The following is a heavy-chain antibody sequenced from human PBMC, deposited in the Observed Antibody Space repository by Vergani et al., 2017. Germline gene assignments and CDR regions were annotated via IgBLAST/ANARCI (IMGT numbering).Heavy chain of an antibody. Sequence: QVQLVQSGAEVKKPGASVKVSCKAPGYTFTSYDINWVRQATGQGLEWMGWMNPNSGNTGYAQKFQGRVTMTRNTSISTAYMELSSLRSEDTAVYYCARGGYSSGWNYYYYYMDVWGKGTTVTISS. V-gene: IGHV1-8*01. CDR3: ARGGYSSGWNYYYYYMDV. J-gene: IGHJ6*03. D-gene: IGHD6-19*01. CDR2: MNPNSGNT. CDR1: GYTFTSYD.